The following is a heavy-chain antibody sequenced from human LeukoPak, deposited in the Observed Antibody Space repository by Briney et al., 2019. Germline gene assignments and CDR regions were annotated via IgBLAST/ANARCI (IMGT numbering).Heavy chain of an antibody. CDR1: GGTFSSYA. J-gene: IGHJ4*02. Sequence: EASVKVSCKASGGTFSSYAISWVRQAPGQGLEWMGRIIPILGIANYAQKFQGRVTITADKSTSTAYMELRSLRSDDTAVYYCARDSPLALYYYDSSGYYHPDYWGQGTLVTVSS. D-gene: IGHD3-22*01. CDR2: IIPILGIA. V-gene: IGHV1-69*04. CDR3: ARDSPLALYYYDSSGYYHPDY.